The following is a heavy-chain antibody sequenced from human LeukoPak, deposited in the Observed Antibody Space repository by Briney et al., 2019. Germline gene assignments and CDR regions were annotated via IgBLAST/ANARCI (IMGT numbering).Heavy chain of an antibody. CDR3: AKMSDTSLVMNCIDP. CDR2: LTGSGGRT. J-gene: IGHJ5*02. CDR1: GFNFGDYA. Sequence: GGSLRLSCAASGFNFGDYAMSWVRQVPGEELGWVAILTGSGGRTHYADSVKGRFAISRDNSQNTLFLQMSSLRGDDTALYFCAKMSDTSLVMNCIDPWGQGTRVTVSS. V-gene: IGHV3-23*01. D-gene: IGHD2-8*02.